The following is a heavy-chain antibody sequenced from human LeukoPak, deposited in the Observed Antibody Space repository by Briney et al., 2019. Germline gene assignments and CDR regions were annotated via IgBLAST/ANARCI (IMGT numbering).Heavy chain of an antibody. CDR1: GGSVSSGGYY. D-gene: IGHD5-18*01. J-gene: IGHJ4*02. CDR2: IYYSGST. V-gene: IGHV4-61*08. CDR3: ARVASRGIHLWPFDY. Sequence: SETLSLTCTVSGGSVSSGGYYWSWIRQPPGKGLEWIGHIYYSGSTNCNPSLESRVTISVDMSKNQFSLKMSSVTAADPAVYYCARVASRGIHLWPFDYWGQGTLVTVSS.